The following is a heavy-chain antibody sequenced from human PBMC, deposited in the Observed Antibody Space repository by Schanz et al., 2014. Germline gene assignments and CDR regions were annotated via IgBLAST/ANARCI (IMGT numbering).Heavy chain of an antibody. CDR2: VSHGGTYI. CDR3: AGVYNWNPGGWYFDL. D-gene: IGHD1-20*01. V-gene: IGHV3-21*02. J-gene: IGHJ2*01. Sequence: EVLLVESGGGLVTPGESLRLSCAASGFTFSSYSMNWVRQAPGKGLEWVSSVSHGGTYIYYADSVRGRFTISRDNAKNSLFLEMHSLRADDTAVYYCAGVYNWNPGGWYFDLWGRGALVTVAA. CDR1: GFTFSSYS.